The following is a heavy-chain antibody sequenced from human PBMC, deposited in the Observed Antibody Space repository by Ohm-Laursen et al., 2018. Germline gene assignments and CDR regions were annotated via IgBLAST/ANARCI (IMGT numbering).Heavy chain of an antibody. CDR2: IYYSGST. V-gene: IGHV4-59*01. Sequence: SETLSLTCTVSGGSISSYYWSWIRQPPGKGLEWIGYIYYSGSTNYNPSLKSRVTISVDTSKNQFSLKLSSVTAAGTAVYYCAGIEYSSSSDVNWFDPWGQGTLVTVSS. CDR1: GGSISSYY. CDR3: AGIEYSSSSDVNWFDP. J-gene: IGHJ5*02. D-gene: IGHD6-6*01.